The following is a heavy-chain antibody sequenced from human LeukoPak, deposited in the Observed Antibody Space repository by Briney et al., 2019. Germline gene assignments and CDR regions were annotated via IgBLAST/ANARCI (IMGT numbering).Heavy chain of an antibody. J-gene: IGHJ3*02. CDR2: IYSPWTKY. V-gene: IGHV4-61*02. CDR3: ARGIGTSYDSSRDAFDI. D-gene: IGHD3-22*01. Sequence: SQTLSLTCTVSAGSINSGDNYRSWIRQPAGKGLEWIGRIYSPWTKYNYTPSVKSRVTISIDTSKNQFSLKLTSVTAADTAVYYCARGIGTSYDSSRDAFDIWGQGTMVTVSS. CDR1: AGSINSGDNY.